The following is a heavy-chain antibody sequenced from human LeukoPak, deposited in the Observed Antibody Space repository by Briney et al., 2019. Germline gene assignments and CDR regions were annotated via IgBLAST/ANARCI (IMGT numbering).Heavy chain of an antibody. CDR3: ARNRYYYGSGNYGVPNWFDP. CDR1: GGSISSSSYY. J-gene: IGHJ5*02. D-gene: IGHD3-10*01. V-gene: IGHV4-39*07. CDR2: IYYSGST. Sequence: SETLSLTCTVSGGSISSSSYYWGWVRQPPGKGLEWIGSIYYSGSTYYNPSLKSRVTISVDTSKNQFSLKLSSVTAADTAVYYCARNRYYYGSGNYGVPNWFDPWGQGTLVTVSS.